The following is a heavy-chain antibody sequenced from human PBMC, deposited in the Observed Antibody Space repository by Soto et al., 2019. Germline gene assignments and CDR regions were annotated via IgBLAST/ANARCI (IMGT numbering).Heavy chain of an antibody. CDR1: GFTFSSFG. D-gene: IGHD2-15*01. CDR2: ISGSGGST. J-gene: IGHJ4*02. V-gene: IGHV3-23*01. CDR3: AKVPICSGGSCPVYYFDY. Sequence: PXGSRRLPWPASGFTFSSFGMSWVRQAPGKGLEWVSAISGSGGSTYYADSVKGRFTISRDNSKNTLYLQMNSLRAEDTAVYYCAKVPICSGGSCPVYYFDYWGQGTLVTVSS.